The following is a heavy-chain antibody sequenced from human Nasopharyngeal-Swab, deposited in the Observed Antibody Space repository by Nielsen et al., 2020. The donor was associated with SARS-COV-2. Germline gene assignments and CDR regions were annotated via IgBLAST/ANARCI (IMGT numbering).Heavy chain of an antibody. CDR3: ATSSGYIVVVPAAIRRYYGMDV. Sequence: SVKVSCKASGGTFSSYAISWVRQAPGQGLEWMGRIIPILGIANYAQKFQGRVTITADKSTSTAYMELSSLRSEDTAVYYCATSSGYIVVVPAAIRRYYGMDVWGQVTTVTVSS. J-gene: IGHJ6*02. CDR2: IIPILGIA. D-gene: IGHD2-2*01. V-gene: IGHV1-69*04. CDR1: GGTFSSYA.